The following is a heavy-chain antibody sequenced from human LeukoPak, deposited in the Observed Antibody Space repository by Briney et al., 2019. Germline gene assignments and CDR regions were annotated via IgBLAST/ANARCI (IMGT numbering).Heavy chain of an antibody. CDR1: GGSISSAHYY. V-gene: IGHV4-61*02. CDR2: IYSSGTS. D-gene: IGHD3-16*01. CDR3: ARAPWGSPPSDEFDI. Sequence: SETLSLTCTVSGGSISSAHYYWNWIRQPAGKGLEWIGRIYSSGTSTVSPSFNTRVTMSVDTSKKEFYLKLTSVTAGDSGIYYCARAPWGSPPSDEFDIWGQGTLVTVSS. J-gene: IGHJ3*02.